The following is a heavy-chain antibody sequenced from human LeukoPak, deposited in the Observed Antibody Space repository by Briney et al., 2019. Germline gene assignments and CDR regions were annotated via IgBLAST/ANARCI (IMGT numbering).Heavy chain of an antibody. CDR2: IKQDGSEK. Sequence: HPGGSLRLSCAASGFTFSSYWMSWVRQAPGKGLEWVANIKQDGSEKYYVDSVKGRFTISRDNAKNSLYLQMNSLRAEDTAVYYCARVSGSSWYGAFDIWGQGTMVTVSP. CDR3: ARVSGSSWYGAFDI. CDR1: GFTFSSYW. D-gene: IGHD6-13*01. J-gene: IGHJ3*02. V-gene: IGHV3-7*01.